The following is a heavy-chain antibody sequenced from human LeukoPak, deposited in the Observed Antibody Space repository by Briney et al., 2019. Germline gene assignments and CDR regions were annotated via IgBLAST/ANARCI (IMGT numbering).Heavy chain of an antibody. J-gene: IGHJ4*02. CDR2: IYYSGST. V-gene: IGHV4-31*03. Sequence: PSETLSLTCTVSGGSISSGGYYWSWLRQHPGKGLEWIGYIYYSGSTYYNPSPKSRVTISVDTSKNQFSLKLSSVTAADTAVYYCARTVIRDYFDYWGQGTLVTVSS. CDR3: ARTVIRDYFDY. CDR1: GGSISSGGYY. D-gene: IGHD3-10*01.